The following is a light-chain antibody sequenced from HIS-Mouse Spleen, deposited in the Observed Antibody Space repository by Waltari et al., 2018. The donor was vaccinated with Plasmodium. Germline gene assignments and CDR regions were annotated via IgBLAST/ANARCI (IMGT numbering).Light chain of an antibody. J-gene: IGKJ2*01. Sequence: DIQMTQSPSTLSASVGDRVTITCRASQSISSVLAWYQPKPGKAPKLLIYNASSLESGCPSRVSGSGSGTEFTLTICSLQPDYYATYYGQQYNSYSYTFCQGTKLENK. CDR3: QQYNSYSYT. CDR1: QSISSV. CDR2: NAS. V-gene: IGKV1-5*03.